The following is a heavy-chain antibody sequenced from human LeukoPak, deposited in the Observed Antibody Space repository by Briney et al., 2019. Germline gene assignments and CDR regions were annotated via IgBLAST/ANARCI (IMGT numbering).Heavy chain of an antibody. Sequence: GGSLRLSCAASGFTFSSYAMSRVRQAPGKGLEWVSAISGSGGSTYYADSVKGRFTISRDNSKNTLHLQMNSLRAEDTAVYYCAKEYSGSYSGDYWGQGTLVTVSS. CDR2: ISGSGGST. CDR3: AKEYSGSYSGDY. J-gene: IGHJ4*02. CDR1: GFTFSSYA. D-gene: IGHD1-26*01. V-gene: IGHV3-23*01.